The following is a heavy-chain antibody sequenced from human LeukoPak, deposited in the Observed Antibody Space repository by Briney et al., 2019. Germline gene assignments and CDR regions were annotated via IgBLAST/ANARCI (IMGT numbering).Heavy chain of an antibody. CDR2: ISAYKGNT. D-gene: IGHD3-10*01. Sequence: ASVKVSCKASGYTFTSYGISWVRQAPGQGLEWMGWISAYKGNTNYAQKLQGRVTMTTDTSTSTAYMDTAVYYCARDHYYGSGSFDYWGQGTLVTVSS. CDR1: GYTFTSYG. V-gene: IGHV1-18*01. J-gene: IGHJ4*02. CDR3: GSFDY.